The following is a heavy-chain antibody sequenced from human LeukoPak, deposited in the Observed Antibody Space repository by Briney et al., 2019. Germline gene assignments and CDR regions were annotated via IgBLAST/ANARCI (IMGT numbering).Heavy chain of an antibody. CDR1: GGSISSYY. CDR3: ARVRFGYSYGYDECTFDY. CDR2: IYYSGST. J-gene: IGHJ4*02. Sequence: LETLSLTCTVSGGSISSYYWSWIRQPPGKGLEWIGYIYYSGSTNYNPSLKSRVTISVDTSKNQFPLKLSSVTAADTAVYYCARVRFGYSYGYDECTFDYWGQGTLVTVSS. V-gene: IGHV4-59*01. D-gene: IGHD5-18*01.